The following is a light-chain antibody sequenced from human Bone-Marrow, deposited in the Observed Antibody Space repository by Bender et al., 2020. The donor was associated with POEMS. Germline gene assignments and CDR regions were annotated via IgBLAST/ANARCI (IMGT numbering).Light chain of an antibody. CDR3: CSYTTTYTYV. V-gene: IGLV2-11*01. J-gene: IGLJ1*01. CDR1: SSDVGSYNF. CDR2: DVS. Sequence: QSALTQPRSVSGSPGQSVTISCSGTSSDVGSYNFVSWYQQLPGKAPKLIIYDVSVRPSGVPDRFSGSKSANTASLTISGLQAEDEADYYCCSYTTTYTYVFGTGTTVTVL.